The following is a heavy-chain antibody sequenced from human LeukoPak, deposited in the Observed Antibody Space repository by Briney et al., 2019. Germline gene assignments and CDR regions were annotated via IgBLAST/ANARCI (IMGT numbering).Heavy chain of an antibody. CDR1: GFSFSDYY. J-gene: IGHJ4*02. CDR3: ARWSAALDY. V-gene: IGHV3-11*04. D-gene: IGHD2-2*01. Sequence: GGSLRLSCAASGFSFSDYYMAWIRQAPGKGLEWVSYISQSGTAIYPPDSVKGRFTISRGNTRKSLFLQMNSLRAEDTAVYYCARWSAALDYWGQGTLVTVSS. CDR2: ISQSGTAI.